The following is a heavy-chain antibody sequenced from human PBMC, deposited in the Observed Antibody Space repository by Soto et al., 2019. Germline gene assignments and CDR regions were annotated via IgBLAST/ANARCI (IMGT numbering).Heavy chain of an antibody. V-gene: IGHV1-18*01. Sequence: QVQLVQSGAEGKKPGASVKVSCKASGSTFTSYGIRWVRQAPGQGLEWMGWISAYNGNTKYAQKLQGRVSMTTDTSTSTAYMELRSLRSDDTAVYYCAIDLGAQIVDYWGQGTLVTVSS. CDR2: ISAYNGNT. CDR3: AIDLGAQIVDY. CDR1: GSTFTSYG. D-gene: IGHD1-26*01. J-gene: IGHJ4*02.